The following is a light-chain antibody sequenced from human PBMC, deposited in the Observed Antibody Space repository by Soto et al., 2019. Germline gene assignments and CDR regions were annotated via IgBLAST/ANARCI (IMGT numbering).Light chain of an antibody. Sequence: AIQLTQSPSSLSASVGDTVTITCRASQGITAALAWYQQKPGKAPKLLISIASSLETGVPARFSGSGSGTDFTLTITNLQPEDFATYFCQQFNSYTITFGQGPRLEIK. CDR1: QGITAA. J-gene: IGKJ5*01. CDR3: QQFNSYTIT. V-gene: IGKV1-13*02. CDR2: IAS.